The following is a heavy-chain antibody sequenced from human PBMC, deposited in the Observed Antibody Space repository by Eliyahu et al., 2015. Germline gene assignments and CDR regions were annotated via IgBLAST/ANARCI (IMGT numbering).Heavy chain of an antibody. CDR3: ARPNSNRAFDY. D-gene: IGHD2/OR15-2a*01. CDR1: GYTFTSYW. V-gene: IGHV5-51*01. CDR2: IYPADSDT. J-gene: IGHJ4*02. Sequence: EVLLVQSGAEVKKPGESXKISCKXSGYTFTSYWIGWVRQMPGKGLEWMGIIYPADSDTRYSPSFQGQVTLSADKSISTAYLQWSSLKASDTAMYYCARPNSNRAFDYWGQGTLVTVSS.